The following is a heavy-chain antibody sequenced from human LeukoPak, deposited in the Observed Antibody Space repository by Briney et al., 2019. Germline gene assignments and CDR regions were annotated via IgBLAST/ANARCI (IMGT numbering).Heavy chain of an antibody. CDR3: ARKVFATDSLRYFDWLGFGPNDNDAFDI. CDR1: GFTVSSNY. CDR2: IYSGGST. Sequence: GGSLRLSCAASGFTVSSNYMSWVRQAPGKGLEWVSVIYSGGSTYYADSVKGRFTISRDNSKNTLYLQMNSLRAEDTAVYYCARKVFATDSLRYFDWLGFGPNDNDAFDIWGQGTMVTVSS. D-gene: IGHD3-9*01. V-gene: IGHV3-66*02. J-gene: IGHJ3*02.